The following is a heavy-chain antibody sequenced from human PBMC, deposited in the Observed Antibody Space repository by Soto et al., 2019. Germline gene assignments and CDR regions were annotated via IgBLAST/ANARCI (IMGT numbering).Heavy chain of an antibody. CDR1: GFTFSSYG. J-gene: IGHJ6*02. V-gene: IGHV3-30*03. CDR2: ISYDGSNK. D-gene: IGHD5-12*01. CDR3: SGSYYYYGMDV. Sequence: SGGSLRLSCAASGFTFSSYGMHWVRQAPGKGLEWVAVISYDGSNKYYADSVKGRFTISRDNSKNTLYLQMNSLRAEDTAVYYSSGSYYYYGMDVWGQGTTVTVSS.